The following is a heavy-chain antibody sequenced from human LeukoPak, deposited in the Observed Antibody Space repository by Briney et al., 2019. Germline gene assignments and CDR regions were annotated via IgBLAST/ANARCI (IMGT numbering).Heavy chain of an antibody. CDR1: GFNFSSYG. CDR3: ARGRSVSYFDS. J-gene: IGHJ4*02. V-gene: IGHV3-30*03. CDR2: ISYHGSNK. Sequence: GGSLRLYCVAAGFNFSSYGMHWVRPAPGKGLEWVAVISYHGSNKYYEDSVKRQFTISRETAKSSLYLKMNSRRAEDTAVYYCARGRSVSYFDSWGQGTLVAVSS.